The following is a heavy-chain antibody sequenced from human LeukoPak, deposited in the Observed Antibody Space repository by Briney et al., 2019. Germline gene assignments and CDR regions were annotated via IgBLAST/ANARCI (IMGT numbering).Heavy chain of an antibody. Sequence: GGSLRLSCAASGFTFNSYWMNWVRQAPGKGLEWVANIKRDGSEKYYVDSVKGRFTISRDNAKNSLYLQMNSLRVEDTAVYYCARLGLEVGGPNWFDPWGQGTLVTVSS. D-gene: IGHD1-1*01. CDR3: ARLGLEVGGPNWFDP. CDR1: GFTFNSYW. V-gene: IGHV3-7*01. J-gene: IGHJ5*02. CDR2: IKRDGSEK.